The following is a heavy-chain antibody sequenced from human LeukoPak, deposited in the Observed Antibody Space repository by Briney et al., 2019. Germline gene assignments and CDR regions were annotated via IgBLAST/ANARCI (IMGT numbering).Heavy chain of an antibody. V-gene: IGHV3-48*03. Sequence: GGSLRLSCAASGFTFSNYEMHWVRQAPGMGPEWVSYIGSSGSVKGYGDSVKGRFTISRDNARNSVYLHMNSLRAEDTAVYYCAKDRRDFWSGYYNELDHWGQGTLVTVSS. J-gene: IGHJ4*02. CDR2: IGSSGSVK. CDR3: AKDRRDFWSGYYNELDH. CDR1: GFTFSNYE. D-gene: IGHD3-3*01.